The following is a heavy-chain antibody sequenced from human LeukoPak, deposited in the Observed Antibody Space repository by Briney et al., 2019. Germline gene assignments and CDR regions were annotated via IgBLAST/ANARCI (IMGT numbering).Heavy chain of an antibody. CDR3: ARGPSGYHNT. D-gene: IGHD5-12*01. J-gene: IGHJ4*02. V-gene: IGHV3-30*02. CDR1: GFTFSSYG. Sequence: GGSLRLSCAASGFTFSSYGMHWVRQAPGKGLEWVAFIRYDGINKYYADSVKGRFTISRDNSKNTLYLQMNSLRAEDTAVYYCARGPSGYHNTGGQGTLVTVSS. CDR2: IRYDGINK.